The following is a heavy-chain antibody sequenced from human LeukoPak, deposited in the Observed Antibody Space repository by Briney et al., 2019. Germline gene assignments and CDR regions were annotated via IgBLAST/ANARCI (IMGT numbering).Heavy chain of an antibody. CDR2: ISYDGSNK. J-gene: IGHJ5*02. CDR3: ARGLVEATGWFDP. V-gene: IGHV3-30*03. D-gene: IGHD1-26*01. Sequence: GGSLRLSCAASGFTFSSYGMHWVRQAPGKGLEWVAVISYDGSNKYYADSVKGRFTISRDNSKNTLYLQMNSLRAEDTAVYYCARGLVEATGWFDPWGQGTLVTVSS. CDR1: GFTFSSYG.